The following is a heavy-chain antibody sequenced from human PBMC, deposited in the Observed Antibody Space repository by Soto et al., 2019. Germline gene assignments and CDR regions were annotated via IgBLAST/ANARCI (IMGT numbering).Heavy chain of an antibody. CDR2: ISRDGSST. CDR1: GLTFSNYW. CDR3: ARESSGYSSCFDY. V-gene: IGHV3-74*01. D-gene: IGHD5-12*01. J-gene: IGHJ4*02. Sequence: PGGSLXLSCAGSGLTFSNYWIHWVRQAPGKGLAWVSRISRDGSSTTYADSVKGRFTISRDFAKNTVYLQMNSLRAEDTAVYYCARESSGYSSCFDYWGQGTLVTVSS.